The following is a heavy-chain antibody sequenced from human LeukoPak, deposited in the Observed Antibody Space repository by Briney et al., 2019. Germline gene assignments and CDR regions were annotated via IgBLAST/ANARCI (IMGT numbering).Heavy chain of an antibody. V-gene: IGHV1-69*01. CDR3: ARAYGPIALPDY. J-gene: IGHJ4*02. Sequence: SVKVSCKASGGTFSSYAISWVRQAPGQGLEWMGGIIPIFGTANYAQKFQGRVTITADESTSTAYMELSSLRSEDTAVYYCARAYGPIALPDYWGQGTLVTVSS. CDR1: GGTFSSYA. D-gene: IGHD3-10*01. CDR2: IIPIFGTA.